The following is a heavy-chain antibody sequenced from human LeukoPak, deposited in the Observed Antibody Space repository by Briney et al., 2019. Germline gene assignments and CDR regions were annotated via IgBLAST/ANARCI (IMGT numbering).Heavy chain of an antibody. Sequence: GESLKISCKGSGYNLTNYWIGWVRQMPGRGLERMGIIYPGDSDTRYSPSFQGQVTISADKSISTAYLQWNSLKASDTAMYYCARQGEMSSAFDIWGQGTMVTVSS. J-gene: IGHJ3*02. CDR3: ARQGEMSSAFDI. CDR2: IYPGDSDT. CDR1: GYNLTNYW. D-gene: IGHD5-24*01. V-gene: IGHV5-51*01.